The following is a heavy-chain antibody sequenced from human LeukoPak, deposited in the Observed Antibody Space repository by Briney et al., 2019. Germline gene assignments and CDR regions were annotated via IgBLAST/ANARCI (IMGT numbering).Heavy chain of an antibody. CDR1: GYSISSGYY. J-gene: IGHJ4*02. Sequence: SETLSLTCTVSGYSISSGYYWGWIRQPPGKGLEWIGSIYHSGSTYYNPSLKSRVTISVDTSKNQFSLKLSSVTAADTAVYYCARPWGGPDYFDYWGQGTLVTVSS. CDR3: ARPWGGPDYFDY. D-gene: IGHD3-16*01. CDR2: IYHSGST. V-gene: IGHV4-38-2*02.